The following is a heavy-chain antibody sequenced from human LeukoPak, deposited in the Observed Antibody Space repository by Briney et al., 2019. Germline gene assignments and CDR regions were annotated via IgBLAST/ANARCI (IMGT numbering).Heavy chain of an antibody. CDR2: IYTSGST. D-gene: IGHD1-26*01. CDR1: GGSLSSYY. V-gene: IGHV4-4*07. Sequence: SETLSLTCTVSGGSLSSYYWSWLRQPAGKGREWIGRIYTSGSTNYNPSLKSRVTMSVDSSKTQFSLKLSSVTAADTAVYYCAGDGIVGASRDYYYGMDVWGQGTTVTVSS. CDR3: AGDGIVGASRDYYYGMDV. J-gene: IGHJ6*02.